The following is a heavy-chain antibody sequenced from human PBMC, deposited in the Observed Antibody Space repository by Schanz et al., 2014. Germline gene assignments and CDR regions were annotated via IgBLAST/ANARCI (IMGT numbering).Heavy chain of an antibody. CDR3: ARDRPGYHGYYGMDV. CDR1: GFIFNDYY. J-gene: IGHJ6*02. Sequence: VQLVEYGGGLVQPGESLRLSCAASGFIFNDYYMSWIRQAPGKGLQCVSHISSSGSTTYYADSVKGRFTISRDNAKNALYLQMNSLRADDTAVYYCARDRPGYHGYYGMDVWGQGTTVTVSS. V-gene: IGHV3-11*01. CDR2: ISSSGSTT. D-gene: IGHD5-18*01.